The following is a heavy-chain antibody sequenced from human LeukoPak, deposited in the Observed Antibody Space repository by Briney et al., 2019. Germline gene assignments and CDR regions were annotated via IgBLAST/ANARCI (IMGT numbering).Heavy chain of an antibody. CDR1: GYTFTGYY. CDR2: INPNSGGT. V-gene: IGHV1-2*06. D-gene: IGHD6-13*01. CDR3: ASWSRYSSSFDY. J-gene: IGHJ4*02. Sequence: ASVKVSCKASGYTFTGYYMHWVRQAPGQGLEWMGRINPNSGGTNYAQKFQGRVTMTRDTSSSTAYMELSRLRSDDTAVYYCASWSRYSSSFDYWGQGTLVTVSS.